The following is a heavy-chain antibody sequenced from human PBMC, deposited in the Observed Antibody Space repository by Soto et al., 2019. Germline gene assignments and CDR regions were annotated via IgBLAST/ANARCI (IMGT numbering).Heavy chain of an antibody. Sequence: EVQLVESGGGLVQPGGSLRLSCVASGFTFSSYGMHWVRQAPGKGLVWVSSISNDGSSIYADPVKVRFTISRDNAKNTLYLQMNSLRAEDTAVYYCARLPNKSPQNWGQGTLVIVSP. V-gene: IGHV3-74*01. CDR1: GFTFSSYG. CDR3: ARLPNKSPQN. CDR2: ISNDGSS. J-gene: IGHJ1*01.